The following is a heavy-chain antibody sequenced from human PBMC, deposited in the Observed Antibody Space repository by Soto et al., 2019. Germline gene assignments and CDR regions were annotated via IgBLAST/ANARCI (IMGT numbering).Heavy chain of an antibody. CDR3: ARGPYYDLIWNYYYMDV. D-gene: IGHD3-16*01. J-gene: IGHJ6*03. CDR2: MYYSGST. V-gene: IGHV4-59*08. CDR1: GRSISGHY. Sequence: SETRSPTCLVSGRSISGHYWSWDRPTPGEGIEWIGYMYYSGSTNYNPSLKSRVTISVDTSKNHFSLRLTSVTAADTAVYYCARGPYYDLIWNYYYMDVWGKGTTVTVSS.